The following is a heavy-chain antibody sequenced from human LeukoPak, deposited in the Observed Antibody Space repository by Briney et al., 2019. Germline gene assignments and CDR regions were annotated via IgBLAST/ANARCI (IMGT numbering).Heavy chain of an antibody. J-gene: IGHJ4*02. Sequence: GGSPRLSCAASGFTFSSYGMHWVRQAPGKGLEWVAFIRYDGSNKYYADSVKGRFTISRDNSKNTLYLQMNSLRAEDTAVYYCAKPLGGSGWPTVDYWGQGTLVTVSS. V-gene: IGHV3-30*02. CDR1: GFTFSSYG. D-gene: IGHD6-19*01. CDR3: AKPLGGSGWPTVDY. CDR2: IRYDGSNK.